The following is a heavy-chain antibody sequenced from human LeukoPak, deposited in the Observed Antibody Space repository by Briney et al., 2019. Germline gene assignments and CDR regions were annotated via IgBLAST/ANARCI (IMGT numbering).Heavy chain of an antibody. V-gene: IGHV3-23*01. CDR3: AKDPPNTVVTPSVPDY. D-gene: IGHD4-23*01. Sequence: GRSLRLSCAASGFTFSSYAMSWVRQAPGKGLEWVSAISGSGGSTYYADSVKGRFTTSRDNSKNTLYLQMNSLRAEDTAVYYCAKDPPNTVVTPSVPDYWGQGTLVTVSS. J-gene: IGHJ4*02. CDR2: ISGSGGST. CDR1: GFTFSSYA.